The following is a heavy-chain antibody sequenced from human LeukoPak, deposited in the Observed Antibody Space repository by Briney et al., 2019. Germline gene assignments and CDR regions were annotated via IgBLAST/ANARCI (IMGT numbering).Heavy chain of an antibody. V-gene: IGHV3-23*01. Sequence: PGGSLRLSCAASGFTFSSYAMSWVRQAPGKGLEWVSAISGSGGSTYYADSVKGPFTISRDNSKNTLYLQMNSLRAEDTAVYYCAKDGTWIQLWLIPVGAFDIWGQGTMVTVSS. J-gene: IGHJ3*02. CDR1: GFTFSSYA. CDR3: AKDGTWIQLWLIPVGAFDI. D-gene: IGHD5-18*01. CDR2: ISGSGGST.